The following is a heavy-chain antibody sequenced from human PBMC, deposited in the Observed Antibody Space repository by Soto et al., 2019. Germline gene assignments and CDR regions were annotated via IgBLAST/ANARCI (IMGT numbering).Heavy chain of an antibody. CDR3: ARSRRGSSGWYNWFDP. V-gene: IGHV4-31*03. J-gene: IGHJ5*02. D-gene: IGHD6-19*01. CDR2: IYYSGST. CDR1: GGSISSGGYY. Sequence: SETLSLTCTVSGGSISSGGYYWSWIRQHPGKGLEWIGYIYYSGSTYYNPSLKSRVTISVDTSKNQFSLKLSSVTAADTAVYYCARSRRGSSGWYNWFDPWGQGTLVTVSS.